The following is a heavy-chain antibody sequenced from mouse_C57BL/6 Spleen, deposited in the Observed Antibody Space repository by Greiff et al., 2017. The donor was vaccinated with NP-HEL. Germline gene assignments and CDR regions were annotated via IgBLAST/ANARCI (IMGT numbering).Heavy chain of an antibody. CDR1: GFSLTSYG. V-gene: IGHV2-9*01. Sequence: QVQLKESGPGLVAPSQSLSITCTVSGFSLTSYGVDWVRQPPGKGLEWLGVIWGGGSTNYNSALMSRLSISKDNSKSQVFLKMNSLLTDDTAMYYCAKSLSYYGSGTLMDYWGQGTSVTVSS. CDR2: IWGGGST. CDR3: AKSLSYYGSGTLMDY. J-gene: IGHJ4*01. D-gene: IGHD1-1*01.